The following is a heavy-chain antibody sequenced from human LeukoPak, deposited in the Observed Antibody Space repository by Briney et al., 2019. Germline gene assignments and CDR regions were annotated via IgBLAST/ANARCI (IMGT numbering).Heavy chain of an antibody. J-gene: IGHJ6*03. CDR3: ARDVFLEWFEDYMDV. Sequence: ASVKVSCKASGYTFTGYYMHWVRQAPGQGLEWMGWINPNSGGTNYAQKFQGRVTMTRDTSISTAYMELRSLRSDDTAVYYCARDVFLEWFEDYMDVWGKGTTVTVSS. CDR1: GYTFTGYY. D-gene: IGHD3-3*01. CDR2: INPNSGGT. V-gene: IGHV1-2*02.